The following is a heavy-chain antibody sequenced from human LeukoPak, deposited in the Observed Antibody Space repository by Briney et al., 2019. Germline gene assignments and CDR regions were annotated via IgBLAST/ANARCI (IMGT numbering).Heavy chain of an antibody. CDR3: AKGGRGYWYFDL. D-gene: IGHD1-26*01. CDR1: GFIFDDYT. CDR2: ISWNGGNR. J-gene: IGHJ2*01. Sequence: GGSLRLSCAASGFIFDDYTMHWVRQAPGKGLEWVSGISWNGGNRDYAGSVKGRFTISRDNAKNSLYLQMNSLRAEDTALYYCAKGGRGYWYFDLWGRGTLVTVSS. V-gene: IGHV3-9*01.